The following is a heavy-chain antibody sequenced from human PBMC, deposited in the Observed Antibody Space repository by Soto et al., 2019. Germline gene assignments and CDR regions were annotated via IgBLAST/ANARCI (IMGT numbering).Heavy chain of an antibody. Sequence: ASVKVSCKASGYTFTAYNMHWLRQAPGQTLEWMGWINTANGDTRYSQNFQGRATLARDTSASTVYVEMSSLTSEDTAVYYCARDTGGRWEINSSDYWGQGTLVTVSS. J-gene: IGHJ4*02. CDR1: GYTFTAYN. V-gene: IGHV1-3*04. CDR3: ARDTGGRWEINSSDY. CDR2: INTANGDT. D-gene: IGHD1-26*01.